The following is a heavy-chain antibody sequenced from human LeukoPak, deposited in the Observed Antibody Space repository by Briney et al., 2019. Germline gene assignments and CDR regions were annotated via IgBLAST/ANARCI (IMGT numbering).Heavy chain of an antibody. J-gene: IGHJ4*02. V-gene: IGHV3-23*01. CDR3: AKVRRYYDSAGY. Sequence: GGSLRLSCAASGFTFSSYAMSWVRQAPGKGLVWVSGISGSGGSTYYADSVKGRFTISRDNSKNTLYLQMNSLRAEDTAVYYCAKVRRYYDSAGYWGQGTLVTVSS. CDR2: ISGSGGST. D-gene: IGHD3-22*01. CDR1: GFTFSSYA.